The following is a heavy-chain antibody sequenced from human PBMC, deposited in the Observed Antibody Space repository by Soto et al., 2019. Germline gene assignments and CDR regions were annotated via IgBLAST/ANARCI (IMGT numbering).Heavy chain of an antibody. CDR2: MSAYKGNT. Sequence: GAVKVSCKASGYTFTSYGSSWVGQARGQGREWMGWMSAYKGNTNYAQRLQGRVTMTTDRSTSTAYMALRSLRSDHTAVYSCASARGGDYVCGSYRSHDAFDIWGQGTMVTVSS. CDR3: ASARGGDYVCGSYRSHDAFDI. CDR1: GYTFTSYG. V-gene: IGHV1-18*01. J-gene: IGHJ3*02. D-gene: IGHD3-16*02.